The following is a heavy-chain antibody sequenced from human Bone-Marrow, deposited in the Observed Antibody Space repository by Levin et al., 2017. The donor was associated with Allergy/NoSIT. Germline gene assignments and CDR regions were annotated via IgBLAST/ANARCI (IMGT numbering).Heavy chain of an antibody. CDR1: GGSISSHY. CDR3: ARIRVEVPIVDYFDH. CDR2: ISYSGIT. Sequence: SETLRFTCTVSGGSISSHYWSWVRQPPGNALLFIGYISYSGITNYNPSLKSRLTISKDTSTNQFSLHLTSVTAADTAVYFCARIRVEVPIVDYFDHWGQGTLFTVSS. V-gene: IGHV4-59*08. J-gene: IGHJ4*02. D-gene: IGHD2-15*01.